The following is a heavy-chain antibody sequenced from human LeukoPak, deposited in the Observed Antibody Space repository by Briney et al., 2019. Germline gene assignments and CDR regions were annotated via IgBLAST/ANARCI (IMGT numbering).Heavy chain of an antibody. CDR1: GYTFTSYA. CDR2: INAGNGNT. J-gene: IGHJ5*02. CDR3: ARGRPRTGILNWFDP. V-gene: IGHV1-3*01. Sequence: ASVKVSCKASGYTFTSYAMHWVRQAPGQRLEWMGWINAGNGNTKYSQKFQGRVTITRDTSASTAYMELSSLRSEDTAVYYCARGRPRTGILNWFDPWGQGTLVTVSS.